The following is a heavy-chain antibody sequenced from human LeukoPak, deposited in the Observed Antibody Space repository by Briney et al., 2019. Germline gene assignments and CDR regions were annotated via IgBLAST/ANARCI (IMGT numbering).Heavy chain of an antibody. CDR2: ISSSSSTI. V-gene: IGHV3-48*01. J-gene: IGHJ6*03. Sequence: GGSLRLSCAASGFTFSSYSMNWVRQAPGKGLEWVSYISSSSSTIYYADSVKGRFTTSRDNAKNSLYLQMNSLRAEDTAVYYCARDRPTYYMDVWGKGTTVTVSS. CDR1: GFTFSSYS. CDR3: ARDRPTYYMDV.